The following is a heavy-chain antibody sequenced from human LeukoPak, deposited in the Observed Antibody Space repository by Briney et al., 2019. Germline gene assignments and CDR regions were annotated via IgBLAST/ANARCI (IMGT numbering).Heavy chain of an antibody. D-gene: IGHD6-19*01. CDR2: IWYAGNNK. Sequence: GKSLRLSCAASGFNFSSFGMHWVRQAPGKGLEWVAVIWYAGNNKYYADSMKGRFTISRDNSKNTLYLHMNSLRAEDTAVYYCARNGQQWLVYSCDDWGQGTLVTVSS. J-gene: IGHJ4*02. CDR3: ARNGQQWLVYSCDD. V-gene: IGHV3-33*01. CDR1: GFNFSSFG.